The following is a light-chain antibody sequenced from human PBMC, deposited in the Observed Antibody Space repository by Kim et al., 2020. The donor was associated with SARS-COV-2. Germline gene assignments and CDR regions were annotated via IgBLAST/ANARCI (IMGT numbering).Light chain of an antibody. CDR2: TAS. Sequence: AIRITQSPPSVSASTGDRVTITCRASQGVSSYLAWYQQKPGKAPKLLIHTASTLQNGVPSRFSGSGSWTDFTLTISCLQSEDFATYYCQQYYDYPRTFGQGTKVEI. CDR3: QQYYDYPRT. V-gene: IGKV1-8*01. J-gene: IGKJ1*01. CDR1: QGVSSY.